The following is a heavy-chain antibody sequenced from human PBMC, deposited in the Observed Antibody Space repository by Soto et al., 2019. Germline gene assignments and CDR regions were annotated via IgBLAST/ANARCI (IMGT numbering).Heavy chain of an antibody. Sequence: QMQLQESGPGLVKPSETLALTCTVSGGSIRESGFYWGWIRQSPGKGLEWIGSIFLSGRTHYNPSLRIRVTMSVDASKNQFSLNLNSVTAADTAVYYCARSLMDVWGKGTTVRVSS. CDR3: ARSLMDV. V-gene: IGHV4-39*01. CDR2: IFLSGRT. CDR1: GGSIRESGFY. J-gene: IGHJ6*03.